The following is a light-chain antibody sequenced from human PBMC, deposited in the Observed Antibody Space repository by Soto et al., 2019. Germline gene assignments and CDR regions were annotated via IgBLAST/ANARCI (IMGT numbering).Light chain of an antibody. Sequence: DIQMTHSPSTLSASVGDSVTITCRASQSISTWLAWYQQKPGKAPNLLIYDASSLASGVPSRFSGSGSGTEFTLTISSLQPDDFATFYCQQSTSHSKTFGQGTKVDIK. CDR2: DAS. CDR3: QQSTSHSKT. J-gene: IGKJ1*01. V-gene: IGKV1-5*01. CDR1: QSISTW.